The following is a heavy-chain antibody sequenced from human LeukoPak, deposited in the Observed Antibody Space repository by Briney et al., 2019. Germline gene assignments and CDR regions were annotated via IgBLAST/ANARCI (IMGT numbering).Heavy chain of an antibody. J-gene: IGHJ3*02. CDR1: RFTFSTSG. Sequence: GGSLRLSCAASRFTFSTSGMNWVRQAPGKGLEWVSSISSSSSYIYYADSVKGRFTISRDNAKNSLYLQMNSLRAEDTAVYYYARGSGIPHAFDIWGQGTMVTVSS. CDR2: ISSSSSYI. V-gene: IGHV3-21*01. CDR3: ARGSGIPHAFDI.